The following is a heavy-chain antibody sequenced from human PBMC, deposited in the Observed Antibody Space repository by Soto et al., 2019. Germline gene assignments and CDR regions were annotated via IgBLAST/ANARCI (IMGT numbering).Heavy chain of an antibody. J-gene: IGHJ4*02. CDR3: AKFNVVVVAATMGY. Sequence: GGSLRFSCAASGFSFSSYSVNWVRQAPGKGLEWVSSISSSGSTYYADSVKGRFTISRDNSKNTLYLQMNSLRAEDTAVYYCAKFNVVVVAATMGYWGQGTLVTVSS. CDR1: GFSFSSYS. CDR2: ISSSGST. D-gene: IGHD2-15*01. V-gene: IGHV3-23*01.